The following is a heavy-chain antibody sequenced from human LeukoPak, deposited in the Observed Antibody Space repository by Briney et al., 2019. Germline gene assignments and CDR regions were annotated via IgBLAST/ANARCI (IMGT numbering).Heavy chain of an antibody. J-gene: IGHJ4*02. CDR3: AREGYYDSSGYSDAGIDY. Sequence: PGGSLRLSCAASGFTFSSYTMHWVRQAPGKGLEWVAVISYDGSTKYYADSMKGRFTISRENSKNTMYLKMNSLRAEDTAVYYCAREGYYDSSGYSDAGIDYWGQGSLVTVSS. CDR2: ISYDGSTK. D-gene: IGHD3-22*01. V-gene: IGHV3-30*04. CDR1: GFTFSSYT.